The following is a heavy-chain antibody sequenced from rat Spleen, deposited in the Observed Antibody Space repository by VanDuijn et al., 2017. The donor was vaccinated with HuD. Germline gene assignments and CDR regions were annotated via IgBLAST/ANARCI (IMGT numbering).Heavy chain of an antibody. Sequence: EVQLVESGGGLVQPGRSMKLSCAASGFTFSDYYMAWVRQAPKKGLEWVASISYEGSSTYYGDSVKGRFTISRDNAKNTQYLQMDSLRSEDTATYYCASHEQNSGYDWGKGVMVTVSS. CDR1: GFTFSDYY. J-gene: IGHJ2*01. CDR3: ASHEQNSGYD. CDR2: ISYEGSST. D-gene: IGHD4-3*01. V-gene: IGHV5-22*01.